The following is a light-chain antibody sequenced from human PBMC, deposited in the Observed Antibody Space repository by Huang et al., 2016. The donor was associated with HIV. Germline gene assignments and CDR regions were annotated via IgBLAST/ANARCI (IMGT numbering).Light chain of an antibody. Sequence: IVLTQSPATLSWYPGERVTLSCRASQSVGNYIAWYQQPPGQSPKLLSYDTANRATVTPGRFSGSGSGTDFTLTISSLQSEDFAVYYCQQRSSGVTFGGGTKVQVK. CDR2: DTA. CDR1: QSVGNY. J-gene: IGKJ4*01. V-gene: IGKV3-11*01. CDR3: QQRSSGVT.